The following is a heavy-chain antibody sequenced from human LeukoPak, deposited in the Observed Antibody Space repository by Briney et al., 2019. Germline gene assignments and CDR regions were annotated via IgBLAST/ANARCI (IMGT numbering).Heavy chain of an antibody. V-gene: IGHV4-59*01. CDR3: ARDRRDTSMVWDY. CDR2: IYYSGHT. Sequence: SETLSLTCTVSGDSMSSYYWSWIRQPPGKGLEWIGYIYYSGHTNHNPSLKSRVTISVDTSKNQFSLKMGSVTAADTAVYYCARDRRDTSMVWDYWGQGTLVTVSS. D-gene: IGHD5-18*01. CDR1: GDSMSSYY. J-gene: IGHJ4*02.